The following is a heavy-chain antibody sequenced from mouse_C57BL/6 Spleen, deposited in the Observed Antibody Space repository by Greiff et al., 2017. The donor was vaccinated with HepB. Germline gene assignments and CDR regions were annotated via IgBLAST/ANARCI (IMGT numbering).Heavy chain of an antibody. Sequence: EVKLMESGPELVKPGASVKIPCKASGYTFTDYNMDWVKQSHGKSLEWIGDINPNNGGTIYNQKFKGKATLTVDKSSSTAYMELRSLTSEDTAVYYCARIYSNPYYAMDYWGQGTSVTVSS. CDR3: ARIYSNPYYAMDY. CDR2: INPNNGGT. CDR1: GYTFTDYN. D-gene: IGHD2-5*01. J-gene: IGHJ4*01. V-gene: IGHV1-18*01.